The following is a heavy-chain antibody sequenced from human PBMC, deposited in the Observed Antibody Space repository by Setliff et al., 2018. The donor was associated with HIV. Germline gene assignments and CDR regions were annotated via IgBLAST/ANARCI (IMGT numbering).Heavy chain of an antibody. CDR2: MSYSGST. Sequence: PSETLSLTCNVSGASFSSGGYYWSWIRQHPGKGLEWIGYMSYSGSTFYKSSLKSRVTMSIDTSKNQFSLMLSPVTAADTAVYYCARATYTLQFLKWSPDSSLYYYYTDVWGKGTPVTVSS. J-gene: IGHJ6*03. V-gene: IGHV4-31*03. D-gene: IGHD3-3*01. CDR1: GASFSSGGYY. CDR3: ARATYTLQFLKWSPDSSLYYYYTDV.